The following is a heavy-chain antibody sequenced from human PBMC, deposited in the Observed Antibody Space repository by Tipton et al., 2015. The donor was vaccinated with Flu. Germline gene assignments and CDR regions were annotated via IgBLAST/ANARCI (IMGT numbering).Heavy chain of an antibody. CDR3: ATYYYGSGTQSAFDY. V-gene: IGHV4-38-2*02. CDR2: IFHGGST. CDR1: GYSISSGYY. D-gene: IGHD3-10*01. Sequence: GLVKPSETLSLTCTVSGYSISSGYYWGRIRQPPGKGLEWIGSIFHGGSTYYNPSLKSRVTISVDTSKNQFSLKLSSVTAADTAVYYCATYYYGSGTQSAFDYWGQGTLVTVSS. J-gene: IGHJ4*02.